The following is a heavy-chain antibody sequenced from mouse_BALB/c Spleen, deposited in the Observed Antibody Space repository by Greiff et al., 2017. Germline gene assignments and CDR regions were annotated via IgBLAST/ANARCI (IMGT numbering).Heavy chain of an antibody. V-gene: IGHV1-82*01. J-gene: IGHJ3*01. CDR3: ARVGAYGYDWFAY. CDR2: IYTGDGAT. CDR1: GYAFSSSW. Sequence: QVQLQQSGPELVKPGASVKISCKASGYAFSSSWMNWVKQRPGQGLEWIGRIYTGDGATNYNGKFKGKATLTADKSSSTAYMQLSSLTSVDSAVYFCARVGAYGYDWFAYWGQGTLVTVSA. D-gene: IGHD2-2*01.